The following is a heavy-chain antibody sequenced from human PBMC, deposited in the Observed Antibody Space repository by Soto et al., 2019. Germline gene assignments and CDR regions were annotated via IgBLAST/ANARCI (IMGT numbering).Heavy chain of an antibody. D-gene: IGHD6-13*01. CDR2: IWYDGSNK. Sequence: QVQLVESGGGVVQPGRSLRLSCAASGFTFSSYGMHWVRQAPGKGLEWVAVIWYDGSNKYYADSVKGRFTISRDNSKNTLYLQMNSLRAEDTAVYYCARSPLRAADGPPVVWFDPWGQGTLVTVSS. CDR3: ARSPLRAADGPPVVWFDP. CDR1: GFTFSSYG. J-gene: IGHJ5*02. V-gene: IGHV3-33*01.